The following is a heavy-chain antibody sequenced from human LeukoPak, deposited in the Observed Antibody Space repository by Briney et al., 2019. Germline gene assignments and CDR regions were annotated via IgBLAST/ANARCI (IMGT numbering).Heavy chain of an antibody. J-gene: IGHJ4*02. D-gene: IGHD2-15*01. V-gene: IGHV4-39*07. Sequence: PSETLSLTCIVSGGSMSSTNYYWVWIRQPPGKGLEWIGSIYYSGTTYYNPSLKSRVTISVDTSKNQFSLKLSSVTAADTAVYYCARYSSHFDYWGQGTLVTVSS. CDR1: GGSMSSTNYY. CDR3: ARYSSHFDY. CDR2: IYYSGTT.